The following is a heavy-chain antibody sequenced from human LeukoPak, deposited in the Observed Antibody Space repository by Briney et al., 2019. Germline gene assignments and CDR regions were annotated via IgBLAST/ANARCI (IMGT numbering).Heavy chain of an antibody. CDR1: GASVSSNSAA. J-gene: IGHJ4*02. D-gene: IGHD6-19*01. CDR3: ARIGYSSGQYYFDY. V-gene: IGHV6-1*01. Sequence: KASQPLLITSAMKGASVSSNSAAWDWIRQSPSRGLEWLGRTYRRSKWYNDYAVSVKSRITINPDTSKNQFSLQLNSVTPEDTAVYYCARIGYSSGQYYFDYWGQGTLVTVSS. CDR2: TYRRSKWYN.